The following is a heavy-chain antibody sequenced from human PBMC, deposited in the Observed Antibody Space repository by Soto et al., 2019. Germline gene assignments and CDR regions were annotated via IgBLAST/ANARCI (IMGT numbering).Heavy chain of an antibody. CDR3: ARDHGNDILTGYYRRYNWFDP. CDR2: ISAYNGNT. Sequence: GASVKVSCKASGYTFTSYGISWVRQAPGQGLEWMGWISAYNGNTNYAQKLQGRVTMTTDTSTSTAYMELRSLRSDDTAVYYCARDHGNDILTGYYRRYNWFDPWGQGTLVTVSS. J-gene: IGHJ5*02. D-gene: IGHD3-9*01. CDR1: GYTFTSYG. V-gene: IGHV1-18*01.